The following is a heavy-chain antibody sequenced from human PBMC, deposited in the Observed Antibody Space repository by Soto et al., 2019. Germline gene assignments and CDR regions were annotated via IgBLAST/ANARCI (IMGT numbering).Heavy chain of an antibody. V-gene: IGHV3-7*01. Sequence: EVQLVESGGGLVQPGGSLRLSCAASGFTFSSYWMSWVRQAPGKGLEWVANIKQDGSEKYYVDSVKGRFTISRDNDKSSLDLESDSLRTESTAVYYCAGDLGYSTSSSIVCWGQGTLVTVAS. CDR3: AGDLGYSTSSSIVC. CDR1: GFTFSSYW. D-gene: IGHD5-18*01. J-gene: IGHJ4*02. CDR2: IKQDGSEK.